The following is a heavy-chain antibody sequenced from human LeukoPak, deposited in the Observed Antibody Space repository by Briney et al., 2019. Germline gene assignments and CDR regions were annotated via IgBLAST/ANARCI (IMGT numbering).Heavy chain of an antibody. D-gene: IGHD2-15*01. CDR3: ARDAPYSYYFDH. CDR1: GFTFSSYS. CDR2: ISSSSSYI. Sequence: GGSLRLSCAASGFTFSSYSMNWVRQAPGKGLEWVSSISSSSSYIYYADSVKGRFTISRDNAKNSLYLQMNSLRAEDTAVYYCARDAPYSYYFDHWGQGTLVTVSS. J-gene: IGHJ4*02. V-gene: IGHV3-21*01.